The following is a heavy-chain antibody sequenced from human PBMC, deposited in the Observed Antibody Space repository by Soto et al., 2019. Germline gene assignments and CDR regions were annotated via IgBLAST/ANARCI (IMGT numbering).Heavy chain of an antibody. J-gene: IGHJ6*01. D-gene: IGHD3-9*01. V-gene: IGHV1-3*04. CDR1: GYTFTNYA. CDR2: INTGNGNT. Sequence: QVQLVQSGAEVKKPGASVKVSCKASGYTFTNYAMHWVRQAPGQRLEWMGWINTGNGNTEYSQRFQGRVTITRDTSASTAYMELSSLRSEDTAVYYCARDGHDILTSYNDYYYYGMDVW. CDR3: ARDGHDILTSYNDYYYYGMDV.